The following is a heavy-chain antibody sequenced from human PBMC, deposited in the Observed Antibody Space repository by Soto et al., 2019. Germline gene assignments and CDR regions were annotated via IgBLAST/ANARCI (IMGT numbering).Heavy chain of an antibody. CDR2: IYYSGST. D-gene: IGHD6-13*01. J-gene: IGHJ4*02. CDR3: ARSSGEEYSSSWFLDY. Sequence: ASETLSLTCTVSGGSISSYYWSWIRQPPGKGLEWIGYIYYSGSTNYNPSLKSRVTISVDTSKNQFSLKLSSVTAADTAVYYCARSSGEEYSSSWFLDYWGQGTLVTVSS. CDR1: GGSISSYY. V-gene: IGHV4-59*01.